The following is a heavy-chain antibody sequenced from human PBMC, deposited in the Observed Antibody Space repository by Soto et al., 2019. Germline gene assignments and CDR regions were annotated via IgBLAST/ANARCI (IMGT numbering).Heavy chain of an antibody. V-gene: IGHV3-33*01. CDR1: GFTFSSYG. D-gene: IGHD2-2*01. Sequence: GGSLRLSCAASGFTFSSYGMHWVRQAPGKGLEWVAVIWYDGSNKYYADSVKGRFTISRDNSKNTLYLQMNSLRAEDTAVYYCARASPLGPAELGYCISPSCRNFDYGGRGTLAT. CDR3: ARASPLGPAELGYCISPSCRNFDY. J-gene: IGHJ4*02. CDR2: IWYDGSNK.